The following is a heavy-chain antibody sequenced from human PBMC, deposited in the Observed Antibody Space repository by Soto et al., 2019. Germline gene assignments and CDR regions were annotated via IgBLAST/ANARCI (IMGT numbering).Heavy chain of an antibody. D-gene: IGHD1-26*01. CDR1: GYTFTSYG. CDR2: INAYNGNT. J-gene: IGHJ4*02. Sequence: QFQLVQSGAEVKKPGASVKVSCKASGYTFTSYGISWVRQAPGQVLEWMGGINAYNGNTKYATKLQARATMTTDTPTSTAIMELRRLRSDAPASSYCAPDAAVGLFYYWGQGTLVTFSS. CDR3: APDAAVGLFYY. V-gene: IGHV1-18*01.